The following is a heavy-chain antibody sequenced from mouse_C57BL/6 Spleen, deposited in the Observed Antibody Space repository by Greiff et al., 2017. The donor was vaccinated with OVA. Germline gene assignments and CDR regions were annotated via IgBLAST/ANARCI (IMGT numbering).Heavy chain of an antibody. D-gene: IGHD2-4*01. CDR2: ISFKSDNYAT. CDR1: GFTFSNYW. CDR3: THYYDYEYYFDD. J-gene: IGHJ2*01. Sequence: EVKLLESGGGLVQPGGSMKLSCVASGFTFSNYWMNWVRQSPEQGLEWVAQISFKSDNYATNYADSVKGRLTISRDDTKSSVYLTMNNLKDEDTENYYCTHYYDYEYYFDDWGQGTTLTVSS. V-gene: IGHV6-3*01.